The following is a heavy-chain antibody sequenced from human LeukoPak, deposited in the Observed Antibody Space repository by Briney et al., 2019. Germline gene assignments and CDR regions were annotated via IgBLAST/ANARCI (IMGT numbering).Heavy chain of an antibody. J-gene: IGHJ5*02. V-gene: IGHV1-69*06. Sequence: EASVKVSCKASGYIFTNYGISWVRQAPGQGLEWMGGIIPIFGTANYAQKFQGRVTITADKSTSTAYMELSSLRSEDTAVYYCARKVPNDSSGYYYRGQFDPWGQGTLVTVSS. CDR3: ARKVPNDSSGYYYRGQFDP. D-gene: IGHD3-22*01. CDR1: GYIFTNYG. CDR2: IIPIFGTA.